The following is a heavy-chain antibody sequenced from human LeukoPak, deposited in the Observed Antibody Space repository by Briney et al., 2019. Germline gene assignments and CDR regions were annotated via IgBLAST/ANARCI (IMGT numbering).Heavy chain of an antibody. CDR3: ATLPSKADY. Sequence: GGSLRLSCAASGFTFGSYGMHWVRQAPGKGLDWVAFIRYDGRNKYYADSVKGRFTISRDNSKNTLYLQMNSLGAEDTAVYYCATLPSKADYWGQGTLVTVSS. V-gene: IGHV3-30*02. CDR2: IRYDGRNK. CDR1: GFTFGSYG. J-gene: IGHJ4*02. D-gene: IGHD1-26*01.